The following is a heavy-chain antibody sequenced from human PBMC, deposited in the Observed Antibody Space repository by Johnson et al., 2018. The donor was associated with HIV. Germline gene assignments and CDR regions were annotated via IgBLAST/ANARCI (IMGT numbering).Heavy chain of an antibody. CDR3: ARGVVGVLSNALDI. CDR1: GFTFSSYA. Sequence: VQLVESGGGVVQPGKSLRLSCAASGFTFSSYAMSWVRQAPGKGLEWVSAISGSGGSTYYADSVQGRFTISRDNSKNTLYLQMNSLRPEDTAVYYCARGVVGVLSNALDIWGQGTMVSVSS. J-gene: IGHJ3*02. CDR2: ISGSGGST. D-gene: IGHD3-16*01. V-gene: IGHV3-23*04.